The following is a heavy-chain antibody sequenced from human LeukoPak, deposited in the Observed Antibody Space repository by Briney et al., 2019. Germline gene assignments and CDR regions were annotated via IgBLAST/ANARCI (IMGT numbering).Heavy chain of an antibody. CDR1: GFTFSSYS. J-gene: IGHJ6*02. V-gene: IGHV3-21*01. D-gene: IGHD4-4*01. Sequence: PGGSLRLSCAAPGFTFSSYSMNWVRQAPGKGLEWVSSISSSSSYIYYADSVKGRFTISRDNAKNSLYLQMNSLRAEDTAVYYCARGASNYNYYYYYGMDVWGQGTTVTVSS. CDR3: ARGASNYNYYYYYGMDV. CDR2: ISSSSSYI.